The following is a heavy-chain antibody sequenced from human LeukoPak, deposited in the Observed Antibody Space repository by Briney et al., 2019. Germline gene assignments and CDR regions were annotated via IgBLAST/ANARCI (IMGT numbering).Heavy chain of an antibody. Sequence: PGGSLRLSCAASGFTFSSYSMNWVRQAPGKGLEWVSYISSSSSTIYYADSVKGRFTISRDNAKNSLYLQMNCLRAEDTAVYYCAAVPAARDWGQGTLVTVSS. CDR1: GFTFSSYS. J-gene: IGHJ4*02. CDR2: ISSSSSTI. D-gene: IGHD2-2*01. V-gene: IGHV3-48*04. CDR3: AAVPAARD.